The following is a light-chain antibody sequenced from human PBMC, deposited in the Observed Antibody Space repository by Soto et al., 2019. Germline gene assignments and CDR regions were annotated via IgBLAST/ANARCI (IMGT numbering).Light chain of an antibody. CDR2: DVT. CDR3: CSYTSSTIYV. CDR1: SSDVGDYNY. Sequence: QSALTQPASVSGSPGQSIAISCTGTSSDVGDYNYVSWYQQHPGKAPKLMIYDVTSRPSGVSDRFSGSKSGTTASLTISGLQAEDEADYYCCSYTSSTIYVFGTGTKVTVL. V-gene: IGLV2-14*03. J-gene: IGLJ1*01.